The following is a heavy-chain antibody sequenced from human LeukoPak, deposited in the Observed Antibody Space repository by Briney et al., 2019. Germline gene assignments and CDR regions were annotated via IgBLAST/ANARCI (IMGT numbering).Heavy chain of an antibody. Sequence: ASVKVSCKASGYIFTTYGISWVRQAPGQGLEWMGWISADNGNTNYAQKFQGRVTMTTDTSTTTASMELRSLRSDDTAVYYCARSFYDFDYWGQGTLVTVSS. V-gene: IGHV1-18*01. J-gene: IGHJ4*02. CDR2: ISADNGNT. D-gene: IGHD5/OR15-5a*01. CDR1: GYIFTTYG. CDR3: ARSFYDFDY.